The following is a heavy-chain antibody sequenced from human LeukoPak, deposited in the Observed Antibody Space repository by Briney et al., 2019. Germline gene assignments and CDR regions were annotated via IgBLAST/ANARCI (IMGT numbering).Heavy chain of an antibody. V-gene: IGHV3-23*01. CDR3: ARKLGMTTAAFDI. Sequence: GGSLRLSCAASGFTFSSYAMSWVRQAPGKGLEWVSAISGTGGSTYFADSVKGRFTNSRDNSKNTLYLQMNSLRAEDTAVYYCARKLGMTTAAFDIWGQGTMVTVSS. CDR2: ISGTGGST. D-gene: IGHD4-11*01. J-gene: IGHJ3*02. CDR1: GFTFSSYA.